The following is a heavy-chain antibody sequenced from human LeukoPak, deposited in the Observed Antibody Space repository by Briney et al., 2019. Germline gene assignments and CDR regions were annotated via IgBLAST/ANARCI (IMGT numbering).Heavy chain of an antibody. CDR3: ARRRVGVVIYYYYYYMDV. D-gene: IGHD3-3*01. J-gene: IGHJ6*03. Sequence: SETLSLTCTVSGDSISRSSYYWGWIRQPPGKGLEWIGSMHYSGSTYYNPSLKSRVTISVDTSKNQFSLKLSSVTAADTAVYYCARRRVGVVIYYYYYYMDVWGKGTTVTVSS. CDR1: GDSISRSSYY. CDR2: MHYSGST. V-gene: IGHV4-39*01.